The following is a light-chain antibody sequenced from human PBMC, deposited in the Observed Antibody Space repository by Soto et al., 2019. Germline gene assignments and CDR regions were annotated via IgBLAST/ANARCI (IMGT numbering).Light chain of an antibody. V-gene: IGKV2-28*01. CDR1: QSLLHSNGYNY. CDR3: MQGLQSPWT. Sequence: EIVMTQSPLSLPVTPGEPASISCRSSQSLLHSNGYNYLDWYLQKPGQSPQLLIYLGSNRASGVPDRFSGSGSGTDFTLKISRVEYEDVGVYYCMQGLQSPWTFGQGTKVEIK. CDR2: LGS. J-gene: IGKJ1*01.